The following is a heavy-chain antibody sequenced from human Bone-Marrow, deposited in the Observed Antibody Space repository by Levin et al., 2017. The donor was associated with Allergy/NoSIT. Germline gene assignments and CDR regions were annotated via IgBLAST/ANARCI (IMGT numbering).Heavy chain of an antibody. J-gene: IGHJ4*02. CDR3: ARGRFGAPLL. CDR1: GLIVGDYY. V-gene: IGHV3-11*01. D-gene: IGHD3-10*01. Sequence: GGSLRLSCAASGLIVGDYYLNWIRQAPGKGLEWLSYMATGGKTTYYADSVKGRFTISRDNADNRHYLEMNSLRDDDTAVYFCARGRFGAPLLWGRGTLVTVSS. CDR2: MATGGKTT.